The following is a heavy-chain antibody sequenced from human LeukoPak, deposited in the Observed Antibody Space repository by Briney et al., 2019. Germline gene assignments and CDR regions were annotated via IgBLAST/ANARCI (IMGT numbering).Heavy chain of an antibody. J-gene: IGHJ5*02. Sequence: GRYLRLSCAASGFNFSDYYMSWISQAPGKGLGWVSYISSSDSTRYYAASEKGAFPLSRENAKNSMYLKMTSLRAEDTAVYYCARVPHIAAAGYSFDPWGQGTLVTVSS. D-gene: IGHD6-13*01. CDR2: ISSSDSTR. V-gene: IGHV3-11*04. CDR3: ARVPHIAAAGYSFDP. CDR1: GFNFSDYY.